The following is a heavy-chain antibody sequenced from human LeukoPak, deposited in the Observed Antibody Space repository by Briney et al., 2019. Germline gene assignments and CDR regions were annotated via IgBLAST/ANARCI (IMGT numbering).Heavy chain of an antibody. Sequence: ASVKVSCKASGYTFTSYFIHWVRQAPGQGLEWMGIINPDDHSTNYAQNFQGRVTVTRDTSTSTVYMQVSSLRFEDTAVYYCARGTATLMDVWGEGTTVTVSS. J-gene: IGHJ6*04. CDR2: INPDDHST. CDR3: ARGTATLMDV. V-gene: IGHV1-46*01. CDR1: GYTFTSYF. D-gene: IGHD5-18*01.